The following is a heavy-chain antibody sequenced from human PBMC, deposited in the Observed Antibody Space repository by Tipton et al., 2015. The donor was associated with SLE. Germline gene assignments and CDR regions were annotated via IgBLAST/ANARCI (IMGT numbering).Heavy chain of an antibody. D-gene: IGHD5-18*01. J-gene: IGHJ3*02. CDR2: ISSSSSTI. Sequence: SLRLSCAASGFTFSSYSMNWVRQAPGKGLEWVSYISSSSSTIYYADSVKGRFTISRDNAKNSLYLQMNSLRAEDTAVYYCASWHGAIQLWPDAFDIWGQGTMVTVSS. CDR1: GFTFSSYS. V-gene: IGHV3-48*01. CDR3: ASWHGAIQLWPDAFDI.